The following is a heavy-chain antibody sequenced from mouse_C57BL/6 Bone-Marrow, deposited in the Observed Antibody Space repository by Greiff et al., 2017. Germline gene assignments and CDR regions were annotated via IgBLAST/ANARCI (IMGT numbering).Heavy chain of an antibody. CDR1: GYTFTSYW. Sequence: QVQLQQPGAELVKPGASVKMSCKASGYTFTSYWITWVKQRPGQGLEWIGDIYPGSGSTNYNEKLKSKATLTVDTSSSTAYMQLSSLTSEDSAVYYCARGYSNYPWFAYWGQGTLVTVSA. V-gene: IGHV1-55*01. CDR3: ARGYSNYPWFAY. J-gene: IGHJ3*01. CDR2: IYPGSGST. D-gene: IGHD2-5*01.